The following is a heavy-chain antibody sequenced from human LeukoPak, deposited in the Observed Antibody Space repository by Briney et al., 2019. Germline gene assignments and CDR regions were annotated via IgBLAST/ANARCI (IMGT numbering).Heavy chain of an antibody. CDR3: ARVSYYPHDAFDI. V-gene: IGHV3-7*01. J-gene: IGHJ3*02. D-gene: IGHD2-8*01. CDR2: IKQDGSEK. Sequence: GGSLRLSCAASGFTFSSYWMNWVRQAPGMGLEWVAKIKQDGSEKYYVDSVKGRFTISRDNAKNSLYLQMDSLRAEDTALYYCARVSYYPHDAFDIWGQGTMVTVSS. CDR1: GFTFSSYW.